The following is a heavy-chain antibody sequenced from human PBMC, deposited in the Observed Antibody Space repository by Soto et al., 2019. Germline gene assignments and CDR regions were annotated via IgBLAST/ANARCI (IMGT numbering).Heavy chain of an antibody. J-gene: IGHJ6*02. Sequence: GESLKISCKGSGYSFTSYWISLVRQMPGKGVEWMGRIDPSDSYTNYSPSFQGHVTISADKCISTAYLQWSSLKASDTAMYYCARLGNYDNGAHSDCGMDVWGQGTTVTVSS. D-gene: IGHD3-22*01. CDR2: IDPSDSYT. CDR3: ARLGNYDNGAHSDCGMDV. CDR1: GYSFTSYW. V-gene: IGHV5-10-1*01.